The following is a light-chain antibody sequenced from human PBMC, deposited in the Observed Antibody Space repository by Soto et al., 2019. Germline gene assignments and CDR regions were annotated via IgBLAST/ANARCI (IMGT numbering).Light chain of an antibody. CDR2: GAS. CDR1: QSVSSSY. Sequence: ESVLTQSPGTLSLSPGERATLSCRASQSVSSSYLAWYQQKPGQAPRLLIYGASSRATGIPDRFSGSGSGTDFPLTISRMEPEDFAVYYCQQYGSSPLTFGHGTKV. V-gene: IGKV3-20*01. CDR3: QQYGSSPLT. J-gene: IGKJ1*01.